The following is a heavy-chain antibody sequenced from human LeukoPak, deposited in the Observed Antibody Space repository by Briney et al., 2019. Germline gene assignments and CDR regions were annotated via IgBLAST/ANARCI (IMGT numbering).Heavy chain of an antibody. CDR1: GFTFSSYA. CDR3: AKDNDFYDYVWGSYRWYYFDY. V-gene: IGHV3-23*01. CDR2: ISGSGGST. J-gene: IGHJ4*02. Sequence: GGSLRLSCAASGFTFSSYAMSWVRQAPGKGLEWVSAISGSGGSTYYADSVKGRFTISRDNYKNTLYLQMNSLRAEDTAVYYCAKDNDFYDYVWGSYRWYYFDYWGQGTLVTVSS. D-gene: IGHD3-16*02.